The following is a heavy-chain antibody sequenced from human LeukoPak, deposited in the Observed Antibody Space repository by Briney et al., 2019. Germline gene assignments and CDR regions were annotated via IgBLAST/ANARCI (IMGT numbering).Heavy chain of an antibody. D-gene: IGHD1-26*01. Sequence: EASVKVSCKASGYTFTNYYIHRVRQAPGQGLEWMGWINANNGGTTYAQTFQGRVTLTRDTSITTAYMELSGLKSDDTAVYYCARQREDWGQGTLVTVSS. CDR1: GYTFTNYY. J-gene: IGHJ4*02. V-gene: IGHV1-2*02. CDR3: ARQRED. CDR2: INANNGGT.